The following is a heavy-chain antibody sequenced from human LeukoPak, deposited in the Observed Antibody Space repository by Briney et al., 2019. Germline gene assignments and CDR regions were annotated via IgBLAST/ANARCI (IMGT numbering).Heavy chain of an antibody. Sequence: GGSLRLSCAASGFTFSSYAMSWVRQAPGKGLEWVSAISGSGGSTYYADSVKGRFTISRDNSKNTLYLQMNSLRAEDTAVYYCAKDSSSSWYHKYFDYCGQGTLVTVSS. CDR1: GFTFSSYA. V-gene: IGHV3-23*01. CDR2: ISGSGGST. D-gene: IGHD6-13*01. J-gene: IGHJ4*02. CDR3: AKDSSSSWYHKYFDY.